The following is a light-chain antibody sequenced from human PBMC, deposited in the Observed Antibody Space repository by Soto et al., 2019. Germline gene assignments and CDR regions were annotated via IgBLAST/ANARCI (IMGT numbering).Light chain of an antibody. V-gene: IGLV2-8*01. J-gene: IGLJ2*01. CDR1: SSDVGGDNY. CDR3: SSYAGSNKVV. Sequence: QSALTQPPSASGSPGQSVTISCTGTSSDVGGDNYVSWYQQHPGKAPKLMIYEVSKRPSGVPDRFSGSKSGNTASLTVSGLQAEDEAEYYCSSYAGSNKVVFGGGTKLTVL. CDR2: EVS.